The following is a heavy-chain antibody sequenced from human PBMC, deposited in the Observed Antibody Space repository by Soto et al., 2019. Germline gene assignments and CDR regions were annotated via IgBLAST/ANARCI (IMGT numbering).Heavy chain of an antibody. Sequence: SLKVSCKASGYTFTGYYMHWVRQAPGQGLEWMGWINPNSGGTNYAQKFQGRVTMTRDTSISTAYMELSRLRSDDTAVYYCARGGVIWRYYGSGSYHFTDNWFDPWGQGTLVTGSS. CDR2: INPNSGGT. V-gene: IGHV1-2*02. D-gene: IGHD3-10*01. CDR3: ARGGVIWRYYGSGSYHFTDNWFDP. J-gene: IGHJ5*02. CDR1: GYTFTGYY.